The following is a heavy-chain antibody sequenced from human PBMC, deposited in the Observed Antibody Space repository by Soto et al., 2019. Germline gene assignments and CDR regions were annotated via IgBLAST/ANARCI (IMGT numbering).Heavy chain of an antibody. CDR3: ARGPIYYASRSYYLDY. CDR1: GFTFDDYG. D-gene: IGHD3-10*01. CDR2: INWNGGST. Sequence: EVQLVESGGGVVRPGGSLRLSCAASGFTFDDYGMSWVRQAPGKGLEWVSGINWNGGSTGYADSVKGRFTISRDNDKNCLYLQMNSLRAEDTALYYCARGPIYYASRSYYLDYWGQGTLVTVSS. V-gene: IGHV3-20*04. J-gene: IGHJ4*02.